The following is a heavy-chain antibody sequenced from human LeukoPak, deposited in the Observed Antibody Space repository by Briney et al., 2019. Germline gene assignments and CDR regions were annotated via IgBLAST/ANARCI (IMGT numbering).Heavy chain of an antibody. D-gene: IGHD3-22*01. CDR2: IYYSGST. V-gene: IGHV4-59*11. CDR3: ARASSYYYDSSGYYVDY. Sequence: PSETLSLTCTVSGGFISSHYWSWIRQPPGKGLEWIGYIYYSGSTNYNPSLKSRVTISVDTSKNQFSLKLSSVTAADTAVYYCARASSYYYDSSGYYVDYWGQGTLVTVSS. CDR1: GGFISSHY. J-gene: IGHJ4*02.